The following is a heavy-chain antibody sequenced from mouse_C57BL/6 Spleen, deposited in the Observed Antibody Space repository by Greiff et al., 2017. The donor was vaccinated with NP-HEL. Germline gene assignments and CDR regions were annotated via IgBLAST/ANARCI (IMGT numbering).Heavy chain of an antibody. CDR1: GYSFTDYN. Sequence: EVQLQQSGPELVKPGASVKISCKASGYSFTDYNMNWVKQSNGKSLEWIGVINPNYGTTSYNQKFKGKATLTVDQSSSTAYMQLNSLTSEDSAVYYRSRRLLGRYYAIDYLGSGTSVTVSS. CDR2: INPNYGTT. D-gene: IGHD3-2*02. V-gene: IGHV1-39*01. J-gene: IGHJ4*01. CDR3: SRRLLGRYYAIDY.